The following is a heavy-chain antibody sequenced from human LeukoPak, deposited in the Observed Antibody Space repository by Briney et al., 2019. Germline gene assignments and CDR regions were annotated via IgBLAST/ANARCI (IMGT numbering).Heavy chain of an antibody. CDR3: AKDPGPYCSGGSCYPGY. CDR2: IRYDGSNK. D-gene: IGHD2-15*01. J-gene: IGHJ4*02. CDR1: GFTFSSYG. Sequence: PGGSLRLSCAASGFTFSSYGMHWVRQAPGKGLEWVAFIRYDGSNKYYADSVKGRFTISRDNSKNTLYLQMNSLRAEDTAVYYCAKDPGPYCSGGSCYPGYWGQGTLVTVSS. V-gene: IGHV3-30*02.